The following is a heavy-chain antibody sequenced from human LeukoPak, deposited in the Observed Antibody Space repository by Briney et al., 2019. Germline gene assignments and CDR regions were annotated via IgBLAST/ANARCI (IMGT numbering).Heavy chain of an antibody. CDR3: AKSNREGWQQLANYYYYYMDV. J-gene: IGHJ6*03. CDR2: ISSSSSYI. V-gene: IGHV3-21*01. D-gene: IGHD6-13*01. CDR1: GFTFSSYS. Sequence: GGSLRLSCAASGFTFSSYSMNWVRQAPGKGLEWVSSISSSSSYIYYADPVKGRFTISRDNAKNSLYLQMNSLRAEDTAVYYCAKSNREGWQQLANYYYYYMDVWGKGTTVTISS.